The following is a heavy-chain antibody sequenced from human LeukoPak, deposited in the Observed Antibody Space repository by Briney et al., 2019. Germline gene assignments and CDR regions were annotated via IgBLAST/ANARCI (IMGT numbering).Heavy chain of an antibody. D-gene: IGHD3-22*01. Sequence: PSETLSLTCTVSGGSISSYYWSWIRQPAGKGLEWIGRIYTSGSTNYNPSLKSRVTMSVDTSKNQFPLKLSSVTAADTAVYYCARLVVVIPLTYYFDYWGQGTLVTVSS. J-gene: IGHJ4*02. CDR1: GGSISSYY. CDR2: IYTSGST. CDR3: ARLVVVIPLTYYFDY. V-gene: IGHV4-4*07.